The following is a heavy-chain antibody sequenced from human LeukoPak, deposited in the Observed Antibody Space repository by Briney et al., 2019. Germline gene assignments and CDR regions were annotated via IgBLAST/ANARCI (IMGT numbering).Heavy chain of an antibody. CDR1: GFTFTDYG. D-gene: IGHD1-1*01. Sequence: PGGSLRLSCAASGFTFTDYGIHWVRLAPGKGMEWVAFIRYDGTIKYYADSVKGRFTISRDNSRNTLYLQMNSLRTEDTAVYYCATEGTALHPSDLDHRGQGTLVTVSS. J-gene: IGHJ4*02. V-gene: IGHV3-30*02. CDR2: IRYDGTIK. CDR3: ATEGTALHPSDLDH.